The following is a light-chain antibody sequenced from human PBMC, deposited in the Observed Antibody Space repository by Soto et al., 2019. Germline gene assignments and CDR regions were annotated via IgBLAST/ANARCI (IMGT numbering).Light chain of an antibody. V-gene: IGKV3-20*01. CDR1: QSVSSSF. CDR3: QQYGSSPRT. J-gene: IGKJ5*01. CDR2: GAS. Sequence: EIVLTQSPGTLSLSPGERATLSCRASQSVSSSFLAWYQQKVEQAPRLLIYGASSRATGIPDRFSGSGSGTDFTLTISRLEPEDFAVYYCQQYGSSPRTFGQGTRLEIK.